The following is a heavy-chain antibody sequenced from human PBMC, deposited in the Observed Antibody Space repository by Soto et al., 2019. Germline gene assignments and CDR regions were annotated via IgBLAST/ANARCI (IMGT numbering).Heavy chain of an antibody. V-gene: IGHV1-24*01. J-gene: IGHJ4*02. CDR2: FDPEDGET. CDR1: GYTLTELS. CDR3: ATELRSSSSWYPLDY. D-gene: IGHD6-13*01. Sequence: ASVKVSWKVSGYTLTELSMHWVRQAPGKGLEWMGGFDPEDGETIYAQKFQGRVTMTEDTSTDTAYMELSSLRSEDTAVYYCATELRSSSSWYPLDYWGQGTLVTVSS.